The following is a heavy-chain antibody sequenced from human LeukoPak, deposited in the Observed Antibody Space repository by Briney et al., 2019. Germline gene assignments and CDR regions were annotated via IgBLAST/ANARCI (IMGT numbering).Heavy chain of an antibody. CDR2: IYYSGST. CDR1: GGSISSYY. CDR3: ARQPGIAAASGWFDP. Sequence: SETLSLTCTVSGGSISSYYWSWIRQPPGKGLEWIGYIYYSGSTNYNPSLKSRVTISVDTSKNQFSLKLSSVTAADTAVYYCARQPGIAAASGWFDPWGQGTLVTVSS. J-gene: IGHJ5*02. D-gene: IGHD6-13*01. V-gene: IGHV4-59*12.